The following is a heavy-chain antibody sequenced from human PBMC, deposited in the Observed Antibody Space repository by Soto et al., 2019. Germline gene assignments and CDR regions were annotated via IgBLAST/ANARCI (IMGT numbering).Heavy chain of an antibody. D-gene: IGHD3-22*01. J-gene: IGHJ4*02. Sequence: SETLSLTCAVYGGSFSGYYWSWIRQPPGKGLEWIGEINHSGSTNYNPSLKSRVTISVDTSKNQFSLKLSSVTAADTAVYYCARAGRYYYDSRGFDYWGQGTLVT. CDR2: INHSGST. CDR1: GGSFSGYY. V-gene: IGHV4-34*01. CDR3: ARAGRYYYDSRGFDY.